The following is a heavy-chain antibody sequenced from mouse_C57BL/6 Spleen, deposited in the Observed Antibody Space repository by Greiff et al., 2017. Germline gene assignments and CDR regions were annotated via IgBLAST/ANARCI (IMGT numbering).Heavy chain of an antibody. Sequence: DVMLVESGGGLVQPGGSLSLSCAASGFTFTDYYMSWVRQPPGKALEWLGFIRNKANGYTTEYSASVKGRFTISRDNSQSILYLQMNALRAEDSATYYCARYGGTLYAMDYWGQGTSVTVSS. CDR2: IRNKANGYTT. J-gene: IGHJ4*01. V-gene: IGHV7-3*01. CDR1: GFTFTDYY. CDR3: ARYGGTLYAMDY.